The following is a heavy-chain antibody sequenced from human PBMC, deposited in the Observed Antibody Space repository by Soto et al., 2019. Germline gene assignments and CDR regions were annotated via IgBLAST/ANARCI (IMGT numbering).Heavy chain of an antibody. D-gene: IGHD1-26*01. Sequence: QVQLVQSGAEVRYPGSSVKVSCRASGGSFSNYGISWVRQAPGQGLEWMGGIVPMFDTTSYAQKFQDRVTITADDSTDTAYMELSRLKSEDTAVYYCSRGKWELLLNRPVTFDIWGQGTSVTISS. J-gene: IGHJ3*02. CDR1: GGSFSNYG. CDR2: IVPMFDTT. V-gene: IGHV1-69*01. CDR3: SRGKWELLLNRPVTFDI.